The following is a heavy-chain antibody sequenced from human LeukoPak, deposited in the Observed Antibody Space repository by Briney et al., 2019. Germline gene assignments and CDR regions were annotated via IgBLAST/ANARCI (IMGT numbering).Heavy chain of an antibody. Sequence: SETLSLTCTVSGGSISSYYWSWIRQPPGKGLEWIGYIYYSGSTNYNPSLKSRVTISVDTSKNQFSLKLSSVSAADTAVYYCARQAFNYYDSSGYSYYFDYWGQGTLVTVSS. J-gene: IGHJ4*02. CDR1: GGSISSYY. D-gene: IGHD3-22*01. CDR3: ARQAFNYYDSSGYSYYFDY. CDR2: IYYSGST. V-gene: IGHV4-59*08.